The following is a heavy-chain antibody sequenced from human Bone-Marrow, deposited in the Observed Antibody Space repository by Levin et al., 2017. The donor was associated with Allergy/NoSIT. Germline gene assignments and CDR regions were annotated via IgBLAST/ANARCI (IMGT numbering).Heavy chain of an antibody. D-gene: IGHD6-19*01. Sequence: SLKISCAASGFTFDDYAMHWVRQAPGKGLEWVSGISWNSGSIGYADSVKGRFTISRDNAKNSLYLQMNSLRAEDTALYYCAKDIGYSSGCLHCSLSGFDYWGQGTLVTVSS. CDR2: ISWNSGSI. CDR3: AKDIGYSSGCLHCSLSGFDY. J-gene: IGHJ4*02. CDR1: GFTFDDYA. V-gene: IGHV3-9*01.